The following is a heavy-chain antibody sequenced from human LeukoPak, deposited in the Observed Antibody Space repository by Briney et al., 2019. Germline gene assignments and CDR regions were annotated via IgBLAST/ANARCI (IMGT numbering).Heavy chain of an antibody. CDR1: GYSFSTYH. Sequence: GASVKVSCKASGYSFSTYHMHWVRQAPGQGLEWMGIISPRGDHAIYAQTLKGRLTVTRDTSTSTDYMELSSLTSEDTAMYYCARDGGGYSADHWGQGTLVTVSS. CDR3: ARDGGGYSADH. CDR2: ISPRGDHA. J-gene: IGHJ4*02. V-gene: IGHV1-46*04. D-gene: IGHD1-26*01.